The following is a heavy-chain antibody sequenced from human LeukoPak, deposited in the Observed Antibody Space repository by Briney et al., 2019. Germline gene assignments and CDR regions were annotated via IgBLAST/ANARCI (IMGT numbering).Heavy chain of an antibody. Sequence: GGSLRLSCAASGFTFSSYAMHWVRQAPGKGLEWVAVISYDGSNKYYADSVKGRFTISRDNAKNTLYLQMSSLRAEDTAVYYCARDFLHLGGWGQGTMVAVSS. CDR1: GFTFSSYA. J-gene: IGHJ3*01. V-gene: IGHV3-30*04. CDR2: ISYDGSNK. D-gene: IGHD3-16*01. CDR3: ARDFLHLGG.